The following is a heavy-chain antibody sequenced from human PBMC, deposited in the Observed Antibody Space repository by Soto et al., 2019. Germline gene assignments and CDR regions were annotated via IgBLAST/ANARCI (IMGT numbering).Heavy chain of an antibody. D-gene: IGHD1-26*01. J-gene: IGHJ4*02. CDR3: TRGSHSPPHFDY. Sequence: PGGSLRLSCAASGFTFSDHYMDWVRQAPGKGLEWVGRSRNKANSYTTEYAASVKGRFTISRDDSKNSLYLQMNSLKTEDTAVYYCTRGSHSPPHFDYWGQGTLVTVSS. CDR2: SRNKANSYTT. CDR1: GFTFSDHY. V-gene: IGHV3-72*01.